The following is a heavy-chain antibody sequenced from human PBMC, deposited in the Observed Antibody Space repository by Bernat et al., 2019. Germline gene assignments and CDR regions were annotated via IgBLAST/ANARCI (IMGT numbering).Heavy chain of an antibody. CDR1: GDSVSSHSAA. D-gene: IGHD1-1*01. Sequence: QVQLQQSGPGLVKPSQTLSLTCAISGDSVSSHSAAWNWIRQSPSRALEWRGRTYYRSKWYNDYAVSVQSRITINPATTKTQFSLQLNSVTPEDTAVYYCAGGLRTTGITYWFDPWGQGTLVTVSS. V-gene: IGHV6-1*01. CDR3: AGGLRTTGITYWFDP. J-gene: IGHJ5*02. CDR2: TYYRSKWYN.